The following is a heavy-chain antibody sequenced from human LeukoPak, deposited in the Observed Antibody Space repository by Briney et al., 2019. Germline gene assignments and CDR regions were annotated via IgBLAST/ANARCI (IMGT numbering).Heavy chain of an antibody. CDR3: ARDLKVPAAIFSNWFDP. Sequence: SETLSLTCTVSGYSISSGYYWGWIRQPPGKGLEWIGTIYRSGSTYSNPSLRGRVTISVDTSKNQFSLKLSSVTAADTAVYYCARDLKVPAAIFSNWFDPWGQGTLVTVSS. CDR2: IYRSGST. D-gene: IGHD2-2*01. V-gene: IGHV4-38-2*02. J-gene: IGHJ5*02. CDR1: GYSISSGYY.